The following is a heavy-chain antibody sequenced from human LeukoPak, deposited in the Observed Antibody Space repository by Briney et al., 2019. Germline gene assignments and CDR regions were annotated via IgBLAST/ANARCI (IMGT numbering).Heavy chain of an antibody. J-gene: IGHJ4*02. CDR1: GGSISSSSYY. CDR2: IYYSGST. V-gene: IGHV4-39*02. D-gene: IGHD3-10*01. Sequence: SETLSLTCTVSGGSISSSSYYWGWIRQPPGKGLEWIGSIYYSGSTYYNPSLKSRVTISVDTSKNQFSLKLSSVTAADTAVYYCAGDYGSGSYRFDYWGQGTLVNVSP. CDR3: AGDYGSGSYRFDY.